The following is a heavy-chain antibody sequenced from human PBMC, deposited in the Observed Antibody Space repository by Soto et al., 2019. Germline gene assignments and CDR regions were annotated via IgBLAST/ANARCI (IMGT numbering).Heavy chain of an antibody. V-gene: IGHV1-18*01. CDR3: ARGIDPIVVVVAASAGXFDI. Sequence: ASVKVSCKASGYTFTSYGISWVRQAPGQGLEWMGWISAYNGNTNYAQKLQGRVTMTTDTSTSTAYMELRSLRSDDTAVYYCARGIDPIVVVVAASAGXFDIWGQGTMVTVSS. CDR2: ISAYNGNT. D-gene: IGHD2-15*01. CDR1: GYTFTSYG. J-gene: IGHJ3*02.